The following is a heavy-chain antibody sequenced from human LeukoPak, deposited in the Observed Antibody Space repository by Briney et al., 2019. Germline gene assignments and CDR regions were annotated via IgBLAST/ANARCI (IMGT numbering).Heavy chain of an antibody. CDR3: ARGQYYYDSSGYLI. D-gene: IGHD3-22*01. V-gene: IGHV4-59*01. Sequence: SETLSLTCTVSGGSISSYYWSWIRQPPGKGLEWIGYIYYSGSTNYNPSLKSQVTISVDTSKNQFSLKLSSVTAADTAVYYCARGQYYYDSSGYLIWGQGTMVTVSS. J-gene: IGHJ3*02. CDR2: IYYSGST. CDR1: GGSISSYY.